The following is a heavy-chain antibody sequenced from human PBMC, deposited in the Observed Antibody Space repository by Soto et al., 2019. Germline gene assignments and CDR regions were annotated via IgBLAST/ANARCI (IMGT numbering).Heavy chain of an antibody. D-gene: IGHD6-19*01. CDR3: ARGLYTSGWYMDRFDF. J-gene: IGHJ4*02. CDR1: GFTFSYFW. CDR2: IKQDGSAK. Sequence: PGGSLRLSCAASGFTFSYFWMSWVRQAPGKGLEWVANIKQDGSAKYYQDSVRGRFTISRDNAKNSLYLQIISLRAEDTAVYYCARGLYTSGWYMDRFDFWGPGTLVTVSS. V-gene: IGHV3-7*04.